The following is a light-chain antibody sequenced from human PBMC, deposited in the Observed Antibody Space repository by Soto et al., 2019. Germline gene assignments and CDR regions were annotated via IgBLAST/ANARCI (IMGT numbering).Light chain of an antibody. J-gene: IGKJ5*01. V-gene: IGKV3-15*01. Sequence: EIVMTQSPATLSVSPGERATLSCSASQSVSSNLAWYQQKPGQAPRLLIYGASTRATGIPARFSGNGSGTEFALTISSLQSEDFAVYYCQQYNNWPPYTFGQGTRLEIK. CDR1: QSVSSN. CDR3: QQYNNWPPYT. CDR2: GAS.